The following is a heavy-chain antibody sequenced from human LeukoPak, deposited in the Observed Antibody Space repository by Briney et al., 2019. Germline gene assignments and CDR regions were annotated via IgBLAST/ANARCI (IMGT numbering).Heavy chain of an antibody. CDR2: IKRDGNEK. CDR3: ARGGTSGYSSSLHFWGGNYYFDY. Sequence: GGSLTLSCAASVFTFTNYWMSWVPQAPGTGAEWVANIKRDGNEKHYVDSVRGRFTITRDNAKNSLYLQMNSLRAEDTAVYYCARGGTSGYSSSLHFWGGNYYFDYWGQGTLVTVSS. J-gene: IGHJ4*02. V-gene: IGHV3-7*01. CDR1: VFTFTNYW. D-gene: IGHD6-13*01.